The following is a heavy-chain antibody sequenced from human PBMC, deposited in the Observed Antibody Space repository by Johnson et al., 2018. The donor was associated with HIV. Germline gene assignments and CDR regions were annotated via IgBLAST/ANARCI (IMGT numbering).Heavy chain of an antibody. V-gene: IGHV3-30*02. CDR2: IRYDGSNK. J-gene: IGHJ3*02. CDR1: GFTFSSYG. CDR3: AKEARRYYDILTSGAFDI. Sequence: QVQLVESGGGVVQPGGSLRLSCAASGFTFSSYGMHWVRQAPGKGLEWVAFIRYDGSNKYYADSVKGRFTISRDNSKNTLYLQMISLRAEDTAVYYCAKEARRYYDILTSGAFDIWGQGTMVTVSS. D-gene: IGHD3-9*01.